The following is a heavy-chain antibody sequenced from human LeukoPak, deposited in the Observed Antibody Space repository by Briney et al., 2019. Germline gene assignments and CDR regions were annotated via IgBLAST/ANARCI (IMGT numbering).Heavy chain of an antibody. CDR2: IDSNGKTI. Sequence: GGSLRLSCAASGFTFSSYWMHWVRQAPGKGLVWVSRIDSNGKTINYADSVKGRFTISRDNANSMLYQQMNSLRAEDSAVYYCAKDFVGPDDYWGQGTLVTVSS. D-gene: IGHD2-21*01. J-gene: IGHJ4*02. CDR3: AKDFVGPDDY. V-gene: IGHV3-74*01. CDR1: GFTFSSYW.